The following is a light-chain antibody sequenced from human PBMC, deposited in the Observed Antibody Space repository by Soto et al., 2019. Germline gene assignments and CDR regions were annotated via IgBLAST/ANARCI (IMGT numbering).Light chain of an antibody. Sequence: EFVLTQSPGTLSLSPGERATLSCRASQTVRNNYLAWYQQKPGQAPRLLIYDASSRATGIPDRFSGGGSGTDFTLTISRLEPEDLAVYYCQQRSSWPLTFGQGTKVDIK. CDR2: DAS. V-gene: IGKV3D-20*02. J-gene: IGKJ1*01. CDR1: QTVRNNY. CDR3: QQRSSWPLT.